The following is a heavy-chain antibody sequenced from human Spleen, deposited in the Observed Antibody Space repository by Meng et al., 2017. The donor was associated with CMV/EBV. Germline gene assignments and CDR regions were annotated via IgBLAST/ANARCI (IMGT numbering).Heavy chain of an antibody. CDR2: IYYCGTT. J-gene: IGHJ4*02. CDR3: ALEGGIGYYDY. CDR1: GGSISSYY. Sequence: SETLSLTCTVSGGSISSYYWSWIRQPPGKGLEWIGYIYYCGTTNYSPSLKSRVTMSGDTSRNQFSLKLSSVTAADTAVYYCALEGGIGYYDYWGQGTLVTVSS. V-gene: IGHV4-59*01. D-gene: IGHD3-22*01.